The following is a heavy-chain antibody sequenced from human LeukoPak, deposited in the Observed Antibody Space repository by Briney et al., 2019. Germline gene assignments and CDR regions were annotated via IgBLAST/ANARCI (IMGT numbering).Heavy chain of an antibody. Sequence: SETLSLTCTVSGGSISSGDYYWSWIRQPPGKGLEWIGYIYYSGSTYYNPSLKSRVTMSVDTSKNQFSLKLRSVTAADTAVYYCAGGSYCTNGVCYTSEYFQHWGQGTLVTVSS. V-gene: IGHV4-30-4*01. D-gene: IGHD2-8*01. J-gene: IGHJ1*01. CDR1: GGSISSGDYY. CDR2: IYYSGST. CDR3: AGGSYCTNGVCYTSEYFQH.